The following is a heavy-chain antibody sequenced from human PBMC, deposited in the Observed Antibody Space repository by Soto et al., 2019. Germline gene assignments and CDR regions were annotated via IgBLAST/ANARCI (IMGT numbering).Heavy chain of an antibody. Sequence: EVQLLESGGGLVKPGGSLRLYCAASGFTFSKYAMTWVRQAPGRGLEWVSSISSNGVTTDYADSVKGRFTIARDNSRNTLSLQMDSLSADDAALYYCAKDKYTDSVRKVWFFDFWGRGTLVTVSS. V-gene: IGHV3-23*01. J-gene: IGHJ2*01. D-gene: IGHD1-1*01. CDR2: ISSNGVTT. CDR3: AKDKYTDSVRKVWFFDF. CDR1: GFTFSKYA.